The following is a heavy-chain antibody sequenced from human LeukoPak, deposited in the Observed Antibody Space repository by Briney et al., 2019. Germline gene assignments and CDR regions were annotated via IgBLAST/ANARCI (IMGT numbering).Heavy chain of an antibody. V-gene: IGHV3-21*01. Sequence: MAGGSLRLSCAASGFSLSSYDMNWVRQAPGKGLEWVSSISTTSTYIYYRYSVKGRFTISRDNARNSLYLQMDSLRVEDTAVYYCARDPMASELPETYNWFDPWGQGTLVTVSS. J-gene: IGHJ5*02. D-gene: IGHD1-7*01. CDR3: ARDPMASELPETYNWFDP. CDR2: ISTTSTYI. CDR1: GFSLSSYD.